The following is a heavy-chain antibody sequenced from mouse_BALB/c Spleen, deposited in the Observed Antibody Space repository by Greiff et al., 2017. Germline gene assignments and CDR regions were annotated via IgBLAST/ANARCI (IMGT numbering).Heavy chain of an antibody. D-gene: IGHD2-2*01. CDR2: IWAGGST. Sequence: VQLQQSGPGLVAPSQSLSITCTVSVFSLTSYGVHWVRQPPGKGLEWLGVIWAGGSTNYNSALMSRLSISKDNSKSQVFLKMNRLQTDDTAIYYYARDGYDYWGQGTTLTVSA. V-gene: IGHV2-9*02. CDR3: ARDGYDY. J-gene: IGHJ2*01. CDR1: VFSLTSYG.